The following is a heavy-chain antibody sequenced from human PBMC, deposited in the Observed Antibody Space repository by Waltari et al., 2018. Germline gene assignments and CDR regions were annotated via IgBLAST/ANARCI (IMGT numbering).Heavy chain of an antibody. D-gene: IGHD1-26*01. J-gene: IGHJ4*02. CDR2: INSDGSST. Sequence: EVQLVESGGGLVQPGGSLRLSCAASGFTFSSYWMPWVRQAPGKGLVWVSRINSDGSSTSYADSVKGRFTISRDNAKNTLYLQMNSLRAEDTAVYYYAKDGELGSYWYYDYWGQGTLVTVSS. V-gene: IGHV3-74*01. CDR1: GFTFSSYW. CDR3: AKDGELGSYWYYDY.